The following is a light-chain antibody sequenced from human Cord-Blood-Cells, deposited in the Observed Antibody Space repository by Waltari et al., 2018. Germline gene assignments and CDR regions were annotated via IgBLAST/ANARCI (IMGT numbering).Light chain of an antibody. CDR2: KAS. J-gene: IGKJ2*01. CDR1: QSISSW. V-gene: IGKV1-5*03. CDR3: QQYNSYSYT. Sequence: IKIPQSPSPLSASLGDRVTITCRASQSISSWLAWYQQKPGKAPKLLIYKASSLESGVPSRFSGSGSGTEFTLTISSLQPDDFATYYCQQYNSYSYTFGQGTKLEIK.